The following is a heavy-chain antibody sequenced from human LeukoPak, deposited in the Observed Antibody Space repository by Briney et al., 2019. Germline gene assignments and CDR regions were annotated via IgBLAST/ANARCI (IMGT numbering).Heavy chain of an antibody. D-gene: IGHD3-10*01. V-gene: IGHV1-18*01. Sequence: GASVKFSCTASGYTFTSYGISWVRQAPGQGLEWMGWISAYNGNTNYAQKLQGRVTMTTDTSTSTAYMELRSLRSDDTAVYYCARDYYGSGSYAFDIWGQGTVHTVSS. J-gene: IGHJ3*02. CDR1: GYTFTSYG. CDR2: ISAYNGNT. CDR3: ARDYYGSGSYAFDI.